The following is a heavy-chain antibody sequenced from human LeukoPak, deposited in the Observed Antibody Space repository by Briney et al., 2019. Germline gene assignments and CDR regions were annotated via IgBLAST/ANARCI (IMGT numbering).Heavy chain of an antibody. CDR2: ISSSSYI. CDR1: GFTFSTYS. CDR3: ARQSGGSVD. V-gene: IGHV3-21*01. D-gene: IGHD3-10*01. Sequence: GGSLRLSCAASGFTFSTYSMNWVRPAPGKGLEWVSSISSSSYITYADSVKGRFTISRDNAKNSLYLQMNSLRAEDTAVYYCARQSGGSVDWGQGTLGTVSS. J-gene: IGHJ4*02.